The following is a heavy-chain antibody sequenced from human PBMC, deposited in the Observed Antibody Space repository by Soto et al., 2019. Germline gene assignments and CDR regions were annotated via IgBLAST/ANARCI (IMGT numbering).Heavy chain of an antibody. V-gene: IGHV3-23*01. D-gene: IGHD1-26*01. J-gene: IGHJ4*02. Sequence: EVQLLESGGGLVQPGGSLRLSCAVSGFTFSNYAMTWVRQAPGKGLEWVSLMSGNGGRIVYADSVKGRFTISRDNAKNTLYLQMNSLRAEDTALYYCASIPPSAVGATTEVDYWGQGTLVTVSS. CDR3: ASIPPSAVGATTEVDY. CDR2: MSGNGGRI. CDR1: GFTFSNYA.